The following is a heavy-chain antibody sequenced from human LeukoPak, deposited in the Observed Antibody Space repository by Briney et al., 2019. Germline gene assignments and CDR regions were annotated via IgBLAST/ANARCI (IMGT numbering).Heavy chain of an antibody. Sequence: GGSLRLSCAASGFTFSSYAMSWIRQAPGKGLEGVSYISSSGSTIYYADSVKGRFTISRDNAKNSLYLQMNSLRAEDTAVYYCARALLRFPGDYWGQGTLVTVSS. V-gene: IGHV3-11*01. CDR2: ISSSGSTI. D-gene: IGHD5-12*01. CDR3: ARALLRFPGDY. CDR1: GFTFSSYA. J-gene: IGHJ4*02.